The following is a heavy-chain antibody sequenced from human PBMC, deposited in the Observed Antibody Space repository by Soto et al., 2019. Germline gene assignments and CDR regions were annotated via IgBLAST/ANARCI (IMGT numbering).Heavy chain of an antibody. CDR1: GFTFISYA. V-gene: IGHV3-30*18. CDR2: ISYDGSNK. J-gene: IGHJ6*02. D-gene: IGHD2-8*02. Sequence: PWGSLRHSCAASGFTFISYAMHWVRQAPGKGLEWVAVISYDGSNKYYADSVKGRFTISRDNSKNTLYLQMNSLRAEDTAVYYCAKLGLVRGNYGMDVWGQGTTVTVSS. CDR3: AKLGLVRGNYGMDV.